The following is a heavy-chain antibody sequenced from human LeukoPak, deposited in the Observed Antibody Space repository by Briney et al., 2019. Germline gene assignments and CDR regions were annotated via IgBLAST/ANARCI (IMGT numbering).Heavy chain of an antibody. CDR1: GFTVSSNE. D-gene: IGHD1-26*01. Sequence: PGGSLRLSCAASGFTVSSNEMSWVRQAPGKGLEWVSSISGGSTYYADSRKGRFTISRDNSKNTLYLQMNSLRVEDTAVYYCAKKYSTGLDPWGQGTLVTVSS. CDR2: ISGGST. CDR3: AKKYSTGLDP. V-gene: IGHV3-38-3*01. J-gene: IGHJ5*02.